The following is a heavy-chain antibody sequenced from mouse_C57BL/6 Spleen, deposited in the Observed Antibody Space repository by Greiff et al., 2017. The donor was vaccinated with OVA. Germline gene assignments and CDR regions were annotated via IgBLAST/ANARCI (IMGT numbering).Heavy chain of an antibody. D-gene: IGHD1-1*01. CDR2: INPGSGGT. V-gene: IGHV1-54*01. Sequence: VQLQQSGAELVRPGTSVKVSCKASGYAFTNYLLEWVKQRPGQGLEWIGVINPGSGGTNYNEKFKGKATLTADKSSSTAYMQLSSLTSEDSAVYFCARSYYGMDYWGQGTSVTVSS. CDR1: GYAFTNYL. CDR3: ARSYYGMDY. J-gene: IGHJ4*01.